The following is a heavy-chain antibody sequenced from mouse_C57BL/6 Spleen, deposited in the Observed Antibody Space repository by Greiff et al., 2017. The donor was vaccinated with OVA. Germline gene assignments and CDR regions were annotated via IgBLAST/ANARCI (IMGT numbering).Heavy chain of an antibody. CDR2: IYPGSGST. CDR1: GYTFTSYW. CDR3: ALITTVVAPFDY. J-gene: IGHJ2*01. Sequence: QVQLQQPGAELVKPGASVKMSCKASGYTFTSYWITWVKQRPGQGLEWIGDIYPGSGSTNYNEKFKSKATLTVDTSSSTAYMQLSSLTSEDSAVYYCALITTVVAPFDYWGQGTTLTVSS. V-gene: IGHV1-55*01. D-gene: IGHD1-1*01.